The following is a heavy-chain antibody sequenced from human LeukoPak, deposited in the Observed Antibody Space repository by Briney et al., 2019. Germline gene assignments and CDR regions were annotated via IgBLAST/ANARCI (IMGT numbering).Heavy chain of an antibody. Sequence: SETLSLTCTVSGGSISSSCYCWGWIRQPPGKGLEWIGNIYYSGNTYYNPSLKSLVTISVDTSKNQFSLKLSSVTAADTAVYYCAKFLPIVGATGRFDYWGQGTLVTVSS. V-gene: IGHV4-39*07. CDR1: GGSISSSCYC. CDR2: IYYSGNT. CDR3: AKFLPIVGATGRFDY. J-gene: IGHJ4*02. D-gene: IGHD1-26*01.